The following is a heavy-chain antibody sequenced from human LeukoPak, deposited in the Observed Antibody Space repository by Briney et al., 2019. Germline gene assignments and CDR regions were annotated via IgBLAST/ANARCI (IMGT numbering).Heavy chain of an antibody. CDR2: IKEDGNER. J-gene: IGHJ4*02. V-gene: IGHV3-7*01. D-gene: IGHD4-11*01. Sequence: GGSLRLSCAASGFTFSSYQMSWVRQAPGKGLERVANIKEDGNERYYLDSVKGRFTISRDNAKNSLYLQMNSLRAEDTAVCYCARGGETKLTYWGQGTLVTVSS. CDR3: ARGGETKLTY. CDR1: GFTFSSYQ.